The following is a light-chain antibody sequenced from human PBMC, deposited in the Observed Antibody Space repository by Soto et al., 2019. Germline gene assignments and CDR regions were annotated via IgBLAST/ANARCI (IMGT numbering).Light chain of an antibody. CDR3: MQATQFPYT. J-gene: IGKJ2*01. V-gene: IGKV2-24*01. CDR1: QSLVHSDGNSY. Sequence: DIVMTQTPLSSPVTLGQPASISCRSSQSLVHSDGNSYLSWLDQRPGQPPRLLIYQISKRFSGVPDRFSGSGAGTYFTLKISRVEPEDVGVYHCMQATQFPYTFGQGTKLEIK. CDR2: QIS.